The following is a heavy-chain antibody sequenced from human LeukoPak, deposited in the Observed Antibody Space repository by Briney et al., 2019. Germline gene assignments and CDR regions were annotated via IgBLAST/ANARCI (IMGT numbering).Heavy chain of an antibody. Sequence: GGSLRLSCAASGFTFSGSAMHWVRQASGKGLEGVGRIRSKANSYATTYAASVKGRFTISRDDSKNTAYLQMNSMKTEDTAVYYCTSGLSVPRSNSTPVDYWGQGTLVTVS. CDR2: IRSKANSYAT. J-gene: IGHJ4*02. V-gene: IGHV3-73*01. CDR1: GFTFSGSA. D-gene: IGHD2/OR15-2a*01. CDR3: TSGLSVPRSNSTPVDY.